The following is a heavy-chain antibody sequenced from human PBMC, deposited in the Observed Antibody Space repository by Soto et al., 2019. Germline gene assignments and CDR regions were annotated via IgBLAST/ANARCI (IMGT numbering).Heavy chain of an antibody. D-gene: IGHD4-17*01. Sequence: QGQMVQSGGGVVQPGRSLRLSCVGSGFTFNTYGMHWVRQAPGKGLEWVALIWSDGGKKHYADSVKGRFTISRDNLKSTLYLEMNSLRAEDTAVYFCARDQITVGLRSAEVWGQVTMVSVSS. V-gene: IGHV3-33*08. J-gene: IGHJ3*01. CDR1: GFTFNTYG. CDR2: IWSDGGKK. CDR3: ARDQITVGLRSAEV.